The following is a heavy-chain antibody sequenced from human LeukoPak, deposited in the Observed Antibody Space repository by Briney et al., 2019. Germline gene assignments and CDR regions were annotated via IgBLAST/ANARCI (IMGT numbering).Heavy chain of an antibody. J-gene: IGHJ4*02. CDR2: IYGSGVSI. CDR1: GFTFEKYV. Sequence: GGSLRLSCVASGFTFEKYVMNWVRQAPGKGLEGLATIYGSGVSISYADSVKGRFTISRDNSKNTLYLQMNSLRAEDTAMYFCAKDLGWELPAEAYWGQGILVTVSS. V-gene: IGHV3-23*01. D-gene: IGHD1-26*01. CDR3: AKDLGWELPAEAY.